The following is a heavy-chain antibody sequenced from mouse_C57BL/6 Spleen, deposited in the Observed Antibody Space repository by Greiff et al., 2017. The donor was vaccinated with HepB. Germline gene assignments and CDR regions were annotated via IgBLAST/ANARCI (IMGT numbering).Heavy chain of an antibody. Sequence: QVQLQQSGAELARPGASVKLSCKASGYTFTSYGISWVKQRTGQGLEWIGEIYPRSGNNYYNEKFKGKATLTADKSSSTAYMELRSLTSEDSAVYFCAREPYYGSTHGYFDVWGTGTTVTVSS. J-gene: IGHJ1*03. CDR2: IYPRSGNN. CDR3: AREPYYGSTHGYFDV. V-gene: IGHV1-81*01. CDR1: GYTFTSYG. D-gene: IGHD1-1*01.